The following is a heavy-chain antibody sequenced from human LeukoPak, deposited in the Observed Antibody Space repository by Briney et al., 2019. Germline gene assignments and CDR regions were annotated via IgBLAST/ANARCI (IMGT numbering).Heavy chain of an antibody. D-gene: IGHD3-10*01. CDR2: ISYDGSNK. Sequence: PGKSLRLSCAASGFTFSSYAMHWVRQAPGKGLEWVAVISYDGSNKYHADSVKGRFTISRDNSKNTLYLQMNSLRAEDTAVYYCARAPVWFGEWFFDYWGQGTLVTVSS. CDR3: ARAPVWFGEWFFDY. J-gene: IGHJ4*02. CDR1: GFTFSSYA. V-gene: IGHV3-30-3*01.